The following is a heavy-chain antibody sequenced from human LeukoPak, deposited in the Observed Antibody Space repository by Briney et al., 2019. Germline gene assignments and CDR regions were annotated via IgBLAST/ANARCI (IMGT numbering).Heavy chain of an antibody. V-gene: IGHV3-11*04. Sequence: GGSLRLSCAASGFTFSDYYMSWIRQAPGKGLEWVSYISSSGSTIYYADSVKGRFTISRDNAKNSLYLQMNSLRAEDTAVYYCARVSGDGLLDYYYYYYMDVWGKGTTVTVSS. J-gene: IGHJ6*03. CDR1: GFTFSDYY. D-gene: IGHD4-17*01. CDR2: ISSSGSTI. CDR3: ARVSGDGLLDYYYYYYMDV.